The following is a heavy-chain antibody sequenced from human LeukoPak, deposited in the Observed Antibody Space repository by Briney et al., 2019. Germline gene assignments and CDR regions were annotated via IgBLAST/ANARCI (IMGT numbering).Heavy chain of an antibody. D-gene: IGHD6-19*01. V-gene: IGHV2-70*11. J-gene: IGHJ4*02. CDR1: GFSLSTSGMC. Sequence: SGPALVKPTQTLTLTCTFSGFSLSTSGMCVCWIRQPPGKALEWLARIDWDDDKYYSTSLKTRLTISKDTSKNQVVLTMTNMDPVDTATYYCARIRSSGWFSATEYDYWGQGTLVTVSS. CDR3: ARIRSSGWFSATEYDY. CDR2: IDWDDDK.